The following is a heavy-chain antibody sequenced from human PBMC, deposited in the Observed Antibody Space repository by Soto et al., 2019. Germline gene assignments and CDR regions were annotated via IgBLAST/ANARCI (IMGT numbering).Heavy chain of an antibody. J-gene: IGHJ6*02. CDR1: GYTFTSYG. D-gene: IGHD3-22*01. CDR3: ARDQYYDSSGYPPYGMDV. V-gene: IGHV1-18*01. Sequence: ASVKVSCKASGYTFTSYGISWVRQAPGQGLEWMGWISAYNGNTNYAQKLQGRVTMTTDTSTSTAYMELRSLRSDDTAVYYCARDQYYDSSGYPPYGMDVWGQGTTVTVSS. CDR2: ISAYNGNT.